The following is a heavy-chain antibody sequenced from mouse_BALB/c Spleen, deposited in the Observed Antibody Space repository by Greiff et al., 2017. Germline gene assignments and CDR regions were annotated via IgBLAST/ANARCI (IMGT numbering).Heavy chain of an antibody. CDR1: GFNIKDTY. CDR3: ARWGIGSFDY. J-gene: IGHJ2*01. V-gene: IGHV14-3*02. Sequence: VQLKESGAELVKPGASVKLSCTASGFNIKDTYMHWVKQRPEQGLEWIGRIDPANGNTKYDPKFQGKATITADTSSNTAYLQLSSLTSEDTAVYYCARWGIGSFDYWGQGTTLTVSS. D-gene: IGHD1-2*01. CDR2: IDPANGNT.